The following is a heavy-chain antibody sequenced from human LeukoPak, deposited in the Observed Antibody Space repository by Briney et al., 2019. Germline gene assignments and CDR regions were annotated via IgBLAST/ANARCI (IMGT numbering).Heavy chain of an antibody. Sequence: PGGSLRLSCSASGFTFSRYAMHWVRQAPGKGLEYVSAISSNGGSTYYADSVKGRFTISRDNSKNTLYLQMSSLRAEDTAVYYCVKDKGGYYYGSGSYYTDWGQGTLVTVSS. D-gene: IGHD3-10*01. J-gene: IGHJ4*02. CDR1: GFTFSRYA. CDR3: VKDKGGYYYGSGSYYTD. CDR2: ISSNGGST. V-gene: IGHV3-64D*06.